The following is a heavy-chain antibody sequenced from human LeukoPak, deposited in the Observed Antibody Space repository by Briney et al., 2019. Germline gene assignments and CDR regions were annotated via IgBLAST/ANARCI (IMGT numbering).Heavy chain of an antibody. CDR3: ARVIQLWSLYYFDY. D-gene: IGHD5-18*01. Sequence: GGSLRLSCAASGFTFSGFWMSWVRQAPGKGLEWVSYISSSGSTIYYADSVKGRFTISRDNAKNSLYLQMNSLRAEDTAVYYCARVIQLWSLYYFDYWGQGTLVTVSS. CDR2: ISSSGSTI. J-gene: IGHJ4*02. CDR1: GFTFSGFW. V-gene: IGHV3-48*04.